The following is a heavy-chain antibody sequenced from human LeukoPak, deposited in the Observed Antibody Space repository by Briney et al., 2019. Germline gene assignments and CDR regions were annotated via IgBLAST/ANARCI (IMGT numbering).Heavy chain of an antibody. V-gene: IGHV4-59*11. D-gene: IGHD3-22*01. CDR2: IYYSGST. J-gene: IGHJ4*02. CDR1: GGSISSHY. Sequence: PSETLSLTCTVSGGSISSHYWSWIRQPPGKGLEWIGYIYYSGSTNYNPSLKSRVTISVDTSKNRFSLKLSSVTAADTAVYYCARGMWLSRYQYDYWGQGTLVTVSS. CDR3: ARGMWLSRYQYDY.